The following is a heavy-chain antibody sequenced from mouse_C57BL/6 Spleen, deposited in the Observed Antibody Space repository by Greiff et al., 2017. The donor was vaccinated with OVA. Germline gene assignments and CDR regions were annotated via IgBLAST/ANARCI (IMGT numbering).Heavy chain of an antibody. D-gene: IGHD1-1*01. CDR2: ISDGGSYH. V-gene: IGHV5-4*01. Sequence: EVMLVESGGGLVKPGGSLILSCAASGFTFSSYAMSWVRQTPEKRLEWVATISDGGSYHYSPDNVKGRFTIFRANAKHNLYLQMSQLKSEYTAMYYCARDDGYYGRSVLYYYAMDYWGQGTSVTVSS. J-gene: IGHJ4*01. CDR3: ARDDGYYGRSVLYYYAMDY. CDR1: GFTFSSYA.